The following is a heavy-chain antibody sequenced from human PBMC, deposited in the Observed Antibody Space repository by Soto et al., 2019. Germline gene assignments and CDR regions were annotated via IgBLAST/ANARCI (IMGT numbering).Heavy chain of an antibody. CDR1: GGTFSNYT. Sequence: QVPLVQSGAEVKKPGSSVKVFCKASGGTFSNYTISWVRQAPGQGLEWMGGIIPVFGTTDYEQNFQARVTITGDGSTSTAYMKLSSLRSADTPVYYCARSSPYIVVRKPTRNQEYYGMDFWGQGTTVTVSS. CDR3: ARSSPYIVVRKPTRNQEYYGMDF. D-gene: IGHD2-2*01. CDR2: IIPVFGTT. V-gene: IGHV1-69*01. J-gene: IGHJ6*02.